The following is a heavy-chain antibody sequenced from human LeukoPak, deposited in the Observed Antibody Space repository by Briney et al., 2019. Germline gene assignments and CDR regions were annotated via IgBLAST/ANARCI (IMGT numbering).Heavy chain of an antibody. CDR3: ARREVTMVRGVIDYYYYYYMDV. CDR2: IYHTGST. J-gene: IGHJ6*03. V-gene: IGHV4-38-2*02. CDR1: GYSISGPYY. D-gene: IGHD3-10*01. Sequence: SETLSLTCIVSGYSISGPYYWGWIRQTPGKGLEWIGTIYHTGSTYYGPTLKSRVSISVDTSKNQFSLKLTSVTAADTAVYYCARREVTMVRGVIDYYYYYYMDVWGKGTTVTISS.